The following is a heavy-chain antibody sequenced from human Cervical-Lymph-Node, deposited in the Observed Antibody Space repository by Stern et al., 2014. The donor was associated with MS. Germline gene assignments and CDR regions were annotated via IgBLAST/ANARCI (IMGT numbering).Heavy chain of an antibody. D-gene: IGHD3-10*01. V-gene: IGHV5-51*01. CDR3: ARPLRGINNAFDA. Sequence: EVQLVQSGGEVKKAGESLKISCKGSGYSFSNTWIGWVRQMPGKGLEWMGFIYTEDTDPRYSPSVQGKVSISADTSISTTYLHWGSLKASDTAMYFCARPLRGINNAFDAWGQGTMVTVYS. J-gene: IGHJ3*01. CDR1: GYSFSNTW. CDR2: IYTEDTDP.